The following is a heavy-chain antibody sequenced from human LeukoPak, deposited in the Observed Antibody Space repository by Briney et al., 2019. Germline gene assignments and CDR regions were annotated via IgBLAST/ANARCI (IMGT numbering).Heavy chain of an antibody. CDR1: GYTFSSYD. D-gene: IGHD6-19*01. CDR3: ARGPRGSGWAHDAFDI. J-gene: IGHJ3*02. Sequence: GASVKVSCKTSGYTFSSYDINWVRQASGQGLEWMGWMNPNSGNTGYAEKFQGRVTMTRDTSINTAYMDLSSLESDDTAVYYCARGPRGSGWAHDAFDIWGHGTMVTVSS. V-gene: IGHV1-8*01. CDR2: MNPNSGNT.